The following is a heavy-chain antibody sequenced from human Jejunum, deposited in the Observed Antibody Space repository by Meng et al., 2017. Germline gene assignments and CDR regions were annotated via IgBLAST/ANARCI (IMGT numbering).Heavy chain of an antibody. CDR2: IYYGGTT. V-gene: IGHV4-61*01. D-gene: IGHD5-18*01. J-gene: IGHJ4*02. CDR3: ARGSRGYSYG. Sequence: QVQLQGPGPGLVRPSETLSFTCTVSGGSVSSGSYYWSWIRQPPGKGLEWIGYIYYGGTTNYNPSLKSRVTISADTSKNQFSLKLSSVTAADTAVYYCARGSRGYSYGWGQGTLVTVSS. CDR1: GGSVSSGSYY.